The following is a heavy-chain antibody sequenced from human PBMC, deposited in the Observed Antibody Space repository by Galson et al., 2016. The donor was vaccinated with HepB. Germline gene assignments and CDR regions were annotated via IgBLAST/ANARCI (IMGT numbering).Heavy chain of an antibody. CDR1: GFTFSRYW. V-gene: IGHV3-74*01. D-gene: IGHD3-9*01. J-gene: IGHJ4*02. Sequence: SLRLSCAASGFTFSRYWMHWVRHVPGKGLVWVSRINSDGSSRNYADSVKGRFTISRDNAESTLYLQMNSLRVEDTALYYCAVSMGGAFDWYDYLDYWGQETLVAVTS. CDR2: INSDGSSR. CDR3: AVSMGGAFDWYDYLDY.